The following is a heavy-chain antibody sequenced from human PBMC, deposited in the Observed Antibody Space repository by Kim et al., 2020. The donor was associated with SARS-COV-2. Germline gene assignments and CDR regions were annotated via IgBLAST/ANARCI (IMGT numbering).Heavy chain of an antibody. CDR3: AILNTAMVGYYFDY. V-gene: IGHV3-53*01. Sequence: ADSVKGRFTISRDNSKNTLYLQMNSLRAEDTAVYYCAILNTAMVGYYFDYWGQGTLVTVSS. J-gene: IGHJ4*02. D-gene: IGHD5-18*01.